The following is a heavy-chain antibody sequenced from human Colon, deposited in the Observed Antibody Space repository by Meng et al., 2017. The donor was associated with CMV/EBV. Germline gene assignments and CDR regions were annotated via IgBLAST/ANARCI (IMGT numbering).Heavy chain of an antibody. J-gene: IGHJ4*02. Sequence: GDSISRGGVYWDCIRKVPGKGREWIGKIYDTGETLVNPSLKTRVTIPPDTSKNQFSLRLKFVTAADTAIYYCVRRRVGASSPFDLWGQGTLVTVSS. D-gene: IGHD1-26*01. CDR1: GDSISRGGVY. CDR2: IYDTGET. CDR3: VRRRVGASSPFDL. V-gene: IGHV4-31*02.